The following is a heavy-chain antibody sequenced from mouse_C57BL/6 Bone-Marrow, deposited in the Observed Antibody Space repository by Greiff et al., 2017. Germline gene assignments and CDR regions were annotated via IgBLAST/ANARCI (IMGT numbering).Heavy chain of an antibody. D-gene: IGHD1-1*01. J-gene: IGHJ2*01. CDR1: GFNIKDYY. CDR2: IDPEDGDT. Sequence: EVKLMESGAELVRPGASVKLSCTASGFNIKDYYMHWVKQRPEQGLEWIGRIDPEDGDTEYAPKFQGKATMTADTSSNTAYLQLSSLTSEDTAVYYCTLYYYGSSYCYWGQGTTLTVSS. CDR3: TLYYYGSSYCY. V-gene: IGHV14-1*01.